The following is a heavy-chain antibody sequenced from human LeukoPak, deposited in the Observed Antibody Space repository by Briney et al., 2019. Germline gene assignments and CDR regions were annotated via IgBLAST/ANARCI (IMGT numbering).Heavy chain of an antibody. D-gene: IGHD2-15*01. Sequence: GGSLRLSCATSGFTFSNYAMTWVRQTPGKGLECVSAITSGGDTHYADSVKGRFTVSRDSSENTLYMQMNSLRAEDTAVYYCAKCAAGGGSCYGWNWGQGTLVTVSS. CDR2: ITSGGDT. J-gene: IGHJ4*02. CDR1: GFTFSNYA. V-gene: IGHV3-23*01. CDR3: AKCAAGGGSCYGWN.